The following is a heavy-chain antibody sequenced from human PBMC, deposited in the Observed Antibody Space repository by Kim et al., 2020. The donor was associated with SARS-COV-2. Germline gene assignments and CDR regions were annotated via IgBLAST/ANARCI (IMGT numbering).Heavy chain of an antibody. D-gene: IGHD3-3*01. CDR3: EIGGLEWLSNNY. CDR1: GYSFTSYW. J-gene: IGHJ4*02. V-gene: IGHV5-10-1*01. CDR2: IDPSDSYT. Sequence: ESLKISCKGSGYSFTSYWISWVRQMPGKGLEWMGRIDPSDSYTNYSPSFQGHVTISADKSISTAYLQWSSLKASDTPMYYCEIGGLEWLSNNYWGQGTLVTVSS.